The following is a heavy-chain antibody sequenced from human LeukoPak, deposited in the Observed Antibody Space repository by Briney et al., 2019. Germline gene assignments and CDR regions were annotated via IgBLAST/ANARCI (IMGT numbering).Heavy chain of an antibody. CDR1: GFTFTSYA. Sequence: GGSLRLSCAASGFTFTSYAMNWVRQAPGKGLEWVSTIYDDNTYYADSVKGRFAISTDNSKNTLYLQMNSLRVEDTAVYFCAARKVRGVWFYLDYWGQGTLVTVSS. CDR3: AARKVRGVWFYLDY. J-gene: IGHJ4*02. CDR2: IYDDNT. D-gene: IGHD3-10*01. V-gene: IGHV3-23*01.